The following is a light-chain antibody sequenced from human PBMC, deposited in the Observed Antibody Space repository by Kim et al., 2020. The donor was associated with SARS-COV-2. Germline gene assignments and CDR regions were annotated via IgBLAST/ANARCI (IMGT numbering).Light chain of an antibody. CDR3: QQYEIYPLT. V-gene: IGKV1-8*01. CDR2: GAS. Sequence: AVRMTQSPSTLSAFAGDRVTITCRASQSVHTYVAWYQQKPGNAPKLLIFGASTLHSGVPSRFSGSGSGTHFTLTISSLQSEDFATYYCQQYEIYPLTFGGGTKLEI. J-gene: IGKJ4*01. CDR1: QSVHTY.